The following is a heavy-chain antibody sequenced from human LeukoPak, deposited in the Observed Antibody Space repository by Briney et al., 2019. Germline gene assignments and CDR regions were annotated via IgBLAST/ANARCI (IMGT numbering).Heavy chain of an antibody. J-gene: IGHJ5*02. CDR1: GGSISSSSYY. CDR2: IYYSGST. Sequence: PSETLSLTCTVSGGSISSSSYYWGWIRQPPGKGLEWIGSIYYSGSTYYNPSLKSRVTISADTSKNQFSLKLSSVTAADTAVYYCARDPIRTYYYGSGSPHNWFDPWGQGTLVTVSS. D-gene: IGHD3-10*01. V-gene: IGHV4-39*01. CDR3: ARDPIRTYYYGSGSPHNWFDP.